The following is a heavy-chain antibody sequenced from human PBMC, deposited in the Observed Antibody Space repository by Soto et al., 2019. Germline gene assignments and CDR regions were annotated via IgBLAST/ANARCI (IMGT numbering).Heavy chain of an antibody. V-gene: IGHV4-30-4*01. J-gene: IGHJ5*02. CDR3: ARASLYHWFAP. Sequence: QVQLQESCPGLVKPSQTLSLTCTVSGGSISSGDYYWSWIRQPPGKGLEWIGYIYYSGSTYYSPSLKSRVTLAVDTANSHCTQKMRSVTAPDTAVYSCARASLYHWFAPWGQGTLVTVST. D-gene: IGHD2-2*02. CDR2: IYYSGST. CDR1: GGSISSGDYY.